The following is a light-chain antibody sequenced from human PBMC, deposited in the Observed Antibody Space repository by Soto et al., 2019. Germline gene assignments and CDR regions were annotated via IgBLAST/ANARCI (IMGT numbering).Light chain of an antibody. Sequence: QSVLTQPPSVSGAPGQRVTISCTGITSKFGADNPVRWFQQLLGTAPNLFIYGNNNRPSGVPDRFSASKSGTSASLAITGLQADDEADYYCQAYDSSLSGVIFGGGTKLTVL. CDR1: TSKFGADNP. J-gene: IGLJ2*01. V-gene: IGLV1-40*01. CDR2: GNN. CDR3: QAYDSSLSGVI.